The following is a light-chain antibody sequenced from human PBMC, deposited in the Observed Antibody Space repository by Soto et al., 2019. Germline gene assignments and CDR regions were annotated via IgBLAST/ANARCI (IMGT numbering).Light chain of an antibody. CDR3: ATWDTSLSAGV. CDR2: DTN. CDR1: SSNIGINF. J-gene: IGLJ3*02. V-gene: IGLV1-51*01. Sequence: QSVLTQPPSVSAAPGQKVTISCSGSSSNIGINFVSWYQQLPGTAPKLLIYDTNKRPSGLPDRFSGSKSGTSATLDITGLQPGDEADYYCATWDTSLSAGVFGGGTKLTVL.